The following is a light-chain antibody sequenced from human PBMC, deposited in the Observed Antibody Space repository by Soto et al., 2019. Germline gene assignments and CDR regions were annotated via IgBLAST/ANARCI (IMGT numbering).Light chain of an antibody. CDR3: CSYAGSTTEV. CDR2: EVS. V-gene: IGLV2-23*02. J-gene: IGLJ1*01. CDR1: SSDVGSYNL. Sequence: QSALTRPASVSGSPGQSITISCTGTSSDVGSYNLVSWYQQHPGKAPKLMIYEVSKRPSGVSNRFSGSKSGNTASLTISGLQAEDEADYYCCSYAGSTTEVFGTGTKLTVL.